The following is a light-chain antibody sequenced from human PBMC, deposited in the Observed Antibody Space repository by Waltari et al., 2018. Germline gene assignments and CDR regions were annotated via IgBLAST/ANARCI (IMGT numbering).Light chain of an antibody. J-gene: IGKJ4*01. CDR3: LHLNSYPYT. CDR2: AAS. Sequence: DIRLTQSPSFLSASVGDTVTITCRASQGIGSHLAWYQQDPGKAPKLLIYAASTLQGGVPARFSGSGSGTEFALTISGLQPEDFATYFCLHLNSYPYTFGGGTKVDIK. CDR1: QGIGSH. V-gene: IGKV1-9*01.